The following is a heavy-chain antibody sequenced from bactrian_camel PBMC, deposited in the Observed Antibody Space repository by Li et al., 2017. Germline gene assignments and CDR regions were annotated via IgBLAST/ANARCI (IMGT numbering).Heavy chain of an antibody. Sequence: HVQLVESGGGSVQAGESLRLSCTTSGNTYSVDCMRWFRQAPGKEREGVAGIDSDGRTNYADSVKGRFTISQDNAKNTLTLQMNSLKPEDTAMYYCAADVRYGCHSGSWLSAQRHNPDFGYWGQGTQVTVS. J-gene: IGHJ6*01. CDR2: IDSDGRT. V-gene: IGHV3S53*01. CDR3: AADVRYGCHSGSWLSAQRHNPDFGY. D-gene: IGHD3*01. CDR1: GNTYSVDC.